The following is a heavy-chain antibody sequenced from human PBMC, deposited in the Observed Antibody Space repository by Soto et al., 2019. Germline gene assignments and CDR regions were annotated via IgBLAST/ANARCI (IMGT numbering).Heavy chain of an antibody. V-gene: IGHV4-34*01. CDR3: ASLAAAAYYYYYMDV. Sequence: SETLSLTCAVYGGSFSGYYWSWIRQPPGKGLEWIGEINHSGSTNYNPSLKSRVTISVDTSKNQFSLKLSSVTAADTAVYYCASLAAAAYYYYYMDVWGKGTTVTVSS. D-gene: IGHD6-13*01. CDR2: INHSGST. CDR1: GGSFSGYY. J-gene: IGHJ6*03.